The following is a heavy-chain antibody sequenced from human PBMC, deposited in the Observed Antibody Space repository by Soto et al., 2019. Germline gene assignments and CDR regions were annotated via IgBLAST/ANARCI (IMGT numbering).Heavy chain of an antibody. J-gene: IGHJ4*02. CDR2: IYYSGST. CDR1: GGSISSGGYY. CDR3: ARGRRGDGDHLDY. Sequence: QVQLQESGPGLVKPSQTLALTCTVSGGSISSGGYYWSWIRQHPGKGLEWIGYIYYSGSTYYNPSLKSRVTISVDTSKNQFSLKLSSVTAADTAVYYCARGRRGDGDHLDYWGQGTLVTVSS. D-gene: IGHD4-17*01. V-gene: IGHV4-31*03.